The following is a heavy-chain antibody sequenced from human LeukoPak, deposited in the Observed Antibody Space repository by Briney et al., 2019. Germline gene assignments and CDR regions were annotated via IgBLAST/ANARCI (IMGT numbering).Heavy chain of an antibody. CDR2: ISTSGTYT. J-gene: IGHJ6*02. Sequence: VGSLRLSCAASGFTFSDHYMSWIRQVPGKGLECVSYISTSGTYTNYADSVKRRFPISRHNAKTSLYLQMHSLRAEDTAVYYCARGHYGLDVWGQGTTVTVSS. CDR3: ARGHYGLDV. CDR1: GFTFSDHY. V-gene: IGHV3-11*03.